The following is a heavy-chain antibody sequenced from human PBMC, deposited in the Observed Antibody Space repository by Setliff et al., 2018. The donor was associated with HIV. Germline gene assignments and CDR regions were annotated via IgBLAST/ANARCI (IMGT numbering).Heavy chain of an antibody. CDR3: TRDKGYAFDI. CDR1: GFTFSNAW. D-gene: IGHD5-18*01. Sequence: GSLRLSCAASGFTFSNAWMSWVRQAPGKGLEWVGRIKSKTDGGTTEYAAPVKGRFTISRDDSKNTLYLQMNSLKTEDTAVYYCTRDKGYAFDIWGQGTMVTVSS. V-gene: IGHV3-15*01. CDR2: IKSKTDGGTT. J-gene: IGHJ3*02.